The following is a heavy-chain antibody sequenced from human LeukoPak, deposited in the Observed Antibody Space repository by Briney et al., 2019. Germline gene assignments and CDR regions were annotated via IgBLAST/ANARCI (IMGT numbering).Heavy chain of an antibody. CDR2: IGPHSTFT. J-gene: IGHJ4*02. CDR1: GFTFTDHY. Sequence: ASMKVSCKSSGFTFTDHYIHWVRKGPGQGLEWMGYIGPHSTFTSSPQEFQGRVTMTRDASMSTAYMELTRLTSDDTAVYYCVREGEGPLSKDFDYWGQGTLVTVSS. V-gene: IGHV1-2*02. CDR3: VREGEGPLSKDFDY. D-gene: IGHD2/OR15-2a*01.